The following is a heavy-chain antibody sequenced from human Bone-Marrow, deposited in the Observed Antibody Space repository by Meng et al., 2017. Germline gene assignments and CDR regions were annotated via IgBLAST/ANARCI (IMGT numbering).Heavy chain of an antibody. Sequence: QVALVQSGAEGKKPGASVKVSCKASGSTFPDYWLHWGLRAPGQGLEWMGRINPKSGDTHYAQRFQGRVTMTGDTSISTAYMELSGLRSDDTAMYYCARDEDISAAGKLFGDYWGQGTLVTVSS. CDR1: GSTFPDYW. CDR3: ARDEDISAAGKLFGDY. CDR2: INPKSGDT. J-gene: IGHJ4*02. D-gene: IGHD6-13*01. V-gene: IGHV1-2*06.